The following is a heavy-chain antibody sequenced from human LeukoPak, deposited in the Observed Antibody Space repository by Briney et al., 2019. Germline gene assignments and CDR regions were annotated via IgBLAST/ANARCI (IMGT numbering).Heavy chain of an antibody. Sequence: GGSLRLSCTASGFTFRSYTMNWVRQAPGKGLEWVSTISGGGGTTYYADSVKGRFTISRDNSKNTLYLQMNSLRAEDTAVYYCARRRYYYDSRGYYYDDYWGQGALVTVSS. CDR2: ISGGGGTT. V-gene: IGHV3-23*01. CDR3: ARRRYYYDSRGYYYDDY. J-gene: IGHJ4*02. D-gene: IGHD3-22*01. CDR1: GFTFRSYT.